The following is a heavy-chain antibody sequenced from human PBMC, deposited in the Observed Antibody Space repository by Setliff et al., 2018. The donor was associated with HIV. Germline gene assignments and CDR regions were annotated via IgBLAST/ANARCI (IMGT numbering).Heavy chain of an antibody. CDR2: IYFSGST. V-gene: IGHV4-39*01. J-gene: IGHJ6*03. CDR3: ARHPRHYNILTGYRYYYMDV. Sequence: SETLSLTCVVSGVSISSSSYFWGWIRRPPGTGLDWIGSIYFSGSTYYNPSLESRVTISMDTSKNQFSLKLTSVTAADTAVYYCARHPRHYNILTGYRYYYMDVWGKGTTVTAP. D-gene: IGHD3-9*01. CDR1: GVSISSSSYF.